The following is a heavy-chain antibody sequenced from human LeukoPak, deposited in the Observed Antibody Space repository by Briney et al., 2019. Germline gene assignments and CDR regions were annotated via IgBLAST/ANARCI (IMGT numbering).Heavy chain of an antibody. CDR3: ARGGSPPEALGDALDI. V-gene: IGHV3-21*01. CDR1: GFTFSSYS. Sequence: GRSLRLSCAASGFTFSSYSMNWVRQAPGKGLEWVSAISGSGGSTYYADSVKGRFTISRDNAKNTLYLQMNSLRVEDTAVYYCARGGSPPEALGDALDIWGQGTMVTVSS. J-gene: IGHJ3*02. CDR2: ISGSGGST. D-gene: IGHD1-26*01.